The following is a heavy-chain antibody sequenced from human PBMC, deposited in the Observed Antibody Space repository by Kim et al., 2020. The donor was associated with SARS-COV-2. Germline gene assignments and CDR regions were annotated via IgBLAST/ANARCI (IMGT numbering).Heavy chain of an antibody. J-gene: IGHJ4*02. V-gene: IGHV4-59*08. Sequence: LTSRVTISVDASKNQFSLKLSSVTAADTAVYYCARLGYYNSGSYYTFDYWGQGTLVTVSS. D-gene: IGHD3-10*01. CDR3: ARLGYYNSGSYYTFDY.